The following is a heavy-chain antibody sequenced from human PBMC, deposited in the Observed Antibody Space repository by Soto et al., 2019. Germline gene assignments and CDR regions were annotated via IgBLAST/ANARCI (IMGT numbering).Heavy chain of an antibody. J-gene: IGHJ5*02. CDR1: GYTFTSYD. CDR3: APALLVRAATIPS. Sequence: GASVKVSCTTSGYTFTSYDINWVRQASGQGVEWMGWMNPNSGNTGYAQKFRGRVTMTRNTSISTDYMEMSSLGSEETAVYYGAPALLVRAATIPSWGQGTLVTVSS. CDR2: MNPNSGNT. V-gene: IGHV1-8*01. D-gene: IGHD3-10*01.